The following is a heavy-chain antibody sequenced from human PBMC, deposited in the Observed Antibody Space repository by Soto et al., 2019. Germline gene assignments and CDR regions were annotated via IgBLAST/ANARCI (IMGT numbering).Heavy chain of an antibody. V-gene: IGHV1-69*12. D-gene: IGHD2-2*01. CDR1: RGTFSSYA. J-gene: IGHJ4*02. CDR3: AREGLGGLVPAAERFDY. CDR2: IIPIFGTA. Sequence: QVQLVQSGAEVKKPGSSVKVSCKASRGTFSSYAISWVRQAPGQGLEWMGGIIPIFGTANYAQKFQGRVTITADESTSTAYMELSSLRSEDTAVYYCAREGLGGLVPAAERFDYWGQGTLVTVSS.